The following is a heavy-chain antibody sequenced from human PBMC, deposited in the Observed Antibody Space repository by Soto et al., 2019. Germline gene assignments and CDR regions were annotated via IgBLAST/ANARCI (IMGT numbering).Heavy chain of an antibody. CDR2: INPNSGGT. CDR1: GYTFTGYY. Sequence: ASVKVSCKASGYTFTGYYMHWVRQAPGQGLEWMGWINPNSGGTNYAQKFQGWVTMTRDTSISTAYMELSRLRSDDTAVYYCARAPPTVATWLFFDYWGQGTLVTVSS. V-gene: IGHV1-2*04. CDR3: ARAPPTVATWLFFDY. D-gene: IGHD5-12*01. J-gene: IGHJ4*02.